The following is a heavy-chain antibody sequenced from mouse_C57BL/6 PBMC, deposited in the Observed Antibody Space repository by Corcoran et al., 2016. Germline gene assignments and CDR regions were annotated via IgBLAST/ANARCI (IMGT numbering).Heavy chain of an antibody. CDR3: ARCSPLYYSSRDYAMDY. J-gene: IGHJ4*01. CDR1: GYTFTTYG. Sequence: QIQLVQSGPELKKPGETVKISCKASGYTFTTYGMSWVKQAPGKGLKWMGWINTYSGVPTYADDFKGRFAFSLETSASTAYLQINNLKNEDTATYFCARCSPLYYSSRDYAMDYWGQGTSVTVSS. D-gene: IGHD1-1*01. V-gene: IGHV9-3*01. CDR2: INTYSGVP.